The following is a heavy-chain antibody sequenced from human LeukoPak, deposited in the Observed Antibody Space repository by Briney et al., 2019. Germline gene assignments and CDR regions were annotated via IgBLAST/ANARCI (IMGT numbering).Heavy chain of an antibody. V-gene: IGHV4-31*03. CDR1: GGSISSGGYY. J-gene: IGHJ5*02. D-gene: IGHD5-12*01. Sequence: SETLSLTCTVSGGSISSGGYYWSWIRQHPGKGLGWIGYIYYSGSTYYNPSLKSRVTISVDTSKNQFSLKLSSVTAADTAVYYCAIHSGYDLWRWFDPWGQGTLVTVSS. CDR3: AIHSGYDLWRWFDP. CDR2: IYYSGST.